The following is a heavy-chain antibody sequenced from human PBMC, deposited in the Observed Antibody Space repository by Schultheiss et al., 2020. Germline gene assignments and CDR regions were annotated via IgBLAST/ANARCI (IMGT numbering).Heavy chain of an antibody. Sequence: GGSLRLSCAASGFTFSDYYMSWIRQAPGKGLEWVAVIWYDGSNKYYADSVKGRFTISRDNSKNTLYLQMNSLRAEDTAVYYCARDQAKHSNSRGYYGMDVWGQGTTVTVSS. J-gene: IGHJ6*02. CDR2: IWYDGSNK. CDR3: ARDQAKHSNSRGYYGMDV. V-gene: IGHV3-33*08. CDR1: GFTFSDYY. D-gene: IGHD4-11*01.